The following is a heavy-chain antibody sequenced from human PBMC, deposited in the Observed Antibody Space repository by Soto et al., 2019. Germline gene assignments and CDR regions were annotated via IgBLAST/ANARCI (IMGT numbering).Heavy chain of an antibody. J-gene: IGHJ4*02. CDR3: ARDLSAAVEIDY. CDR1: GFTFSDYY. Sequence: GGSLRLSCAASGFTFSDYYMSWIRQAPGKGLEWVSYISSSGSTIYYADSEKGRFTISRDNAKNSLYLQMNSLRAEDTAVYYCARDLSAAVEIDYWGQGTLVTVSS. CDR2: ISSSGSTI. D-gene: IGHD6-13*01. V-gene: IGHV3-11*01.